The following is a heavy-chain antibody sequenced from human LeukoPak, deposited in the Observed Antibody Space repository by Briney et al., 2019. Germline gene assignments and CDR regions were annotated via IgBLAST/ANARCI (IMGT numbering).Heavy chain of an antibody. CDR1: GFTFNSYG. Sequence: GGPLRLSSAASGFTFNSYGTHWVRQPAGNGLEWVAFIRYVGREKYYADSVKGRLSISRDNSKHTLYLQMSSLRAEDTAVYYCAKGSYYCSSSSCSQYYYYMDVWGKGTTVTVSS. CDR2: IRYVGREK. V-gene: IGHV3-30*02. CDR3: AKGSYYCSSSSCSQYYYYMDV. J-gene: IGHJ6*03. D-gene: IGHD2-2*01.